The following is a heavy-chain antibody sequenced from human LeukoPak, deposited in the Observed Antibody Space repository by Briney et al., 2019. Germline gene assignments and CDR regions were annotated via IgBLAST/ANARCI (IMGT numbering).Heavy chain of an antibody. CDR3: ARGIQLWLNWFDP. J-gene: IGHJ5*02. Sequence: GASVKVSCKASGGTFISYAISWVRQAPGQGLEWMGGIIPIFGTANYAQKFQGRVTITADESTSTAYMELSSLRSEDTAVYYCARGIQLWLNWFDPWGQGTLVTVSS. V-gene: IGHV1-69*13. D-gene: IGHD5-18*01. CDR2: IIPIFGTA. CDR1: GGTFISYA.